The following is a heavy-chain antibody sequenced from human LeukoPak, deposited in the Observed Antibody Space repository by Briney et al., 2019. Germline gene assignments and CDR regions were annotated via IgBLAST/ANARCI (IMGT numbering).Heavy chain of an antibody. CDR2: VYASGST. Sequence: SETLSLTCTVSGGSISGYYWSWIRHPAGKGLEWIGRVYASGSTHYNPSVKSRVTMSVDASRNQFSLKLSSVTAADTAVYFCARDIGYCTSANCYGRFNWFDPWGQGTLVTISS. V-gene: IGHV4-4*07. CDR3: ARDIGYCTSANCYGRFNWFDP. D-gene: IGHD2-2*01. CDR1: GGSISGYY. J-gene: IGHJ5*02.